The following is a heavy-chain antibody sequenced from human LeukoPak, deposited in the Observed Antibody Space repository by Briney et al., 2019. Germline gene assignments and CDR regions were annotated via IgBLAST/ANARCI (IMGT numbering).Heavy chain of an antibody. J-gene: IGHJ3*02. CDR3: ARDSVAVTSAFDI. V-gene: IGHV3-21*01. CDR1: GFTFNNFT. CDR2: ISSSSSYI. D-gene: IGHD2-15*01. Sequence: GGSLRLSCAASGFTFNNFTMNWVRQAPGKGLEWVSSISSSSSYIYYADSVKGRFTISRDNAKNSLYLQMNSLRAEDTAVYYCARDSVAVTSAFDIWGQGTMVTVSS.